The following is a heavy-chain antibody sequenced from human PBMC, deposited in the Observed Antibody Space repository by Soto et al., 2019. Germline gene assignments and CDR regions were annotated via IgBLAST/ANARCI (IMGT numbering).Heavy chain of an antibody. CDR1: GYTSTSYG. V-gene: IGHV1-18*01. D-gene: IGHD2-2*01. CDR3: ARVPRSEVPAAMFDP. CDR2: ISAYNGNT. J-gene: IGHJ5*02. Sequence: GASVKGSCKASGYTSTSYGISWGRQAPVQGLEWMGWISAYNGNTNYAQKLQGRVTMTTDTSTSTAYMELRSLRSDDTAVYYCARVPRSEVPAAMFDPWGQGTLVTVSS.